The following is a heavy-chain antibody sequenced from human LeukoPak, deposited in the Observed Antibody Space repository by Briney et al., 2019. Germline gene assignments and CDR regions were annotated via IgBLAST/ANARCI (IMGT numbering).Heavy chain of an antibody. V-gene: IGHV3-7*01. CDR1: GFTFSNYW. Sequence: GGSLRLSCAASGFTFSNYWMTWVRQAPGKGLEWVAHINQDGSEEHYMASVKAGFTTARDNDKNSLSLQMNRLRAEDTALYYCVRDGGVSGYDLLDYWGQGTLVTVSS. D-gene: IGHD5-12*01. J-gene: IGHJ4*02. CDR2: INQDGSEE. CDR3: VRDGGVSGYDLLDY.